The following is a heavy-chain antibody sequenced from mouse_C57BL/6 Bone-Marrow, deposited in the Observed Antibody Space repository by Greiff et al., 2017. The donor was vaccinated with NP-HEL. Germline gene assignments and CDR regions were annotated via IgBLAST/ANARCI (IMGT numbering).Heavy chain of an antibody. CDR2: INPGSGGT. CDR3: ARYGNYLYWYFDV. CDR1: GYAFTNYL. D-gene: IGHD2-1*01. J-gene: IGHJ1*03. Sequence: VHLVESGAELVRPGPSVKVSCKASGYAFTNYLIEWVKQRPGQGLEWIGVINPGSGGTNYNEKFKGKATLTADKSSSTAYMQLSSLTSEDSAVYFCARYGNYLYWYFDVWGTVTTVTVSS. V-gene: IGHV1-54*01.